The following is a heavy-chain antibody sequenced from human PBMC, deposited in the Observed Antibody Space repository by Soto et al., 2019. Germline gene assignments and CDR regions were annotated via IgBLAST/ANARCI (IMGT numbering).Heavy chain of an antibody. Sequence: GGSLRLSCIASGFTFSSYGMHWVRQAPGKGLEWVAIISYDGSNTYYADSVKGRFTISRDNSKNTPYMQMNSLRAEDTTVYYCAKEGGLSGSYYISSSYYFDYWGQGTLVTVLL. CDR3: AKEGGLSGSYYISSSYYFDY. D-gene: IGHD1-26*01. CDR1: GFTFSSYG. V-gene: IGHV3-30*18. CDR2: ISYDGSNT. J-gene: IGHJ4*02.